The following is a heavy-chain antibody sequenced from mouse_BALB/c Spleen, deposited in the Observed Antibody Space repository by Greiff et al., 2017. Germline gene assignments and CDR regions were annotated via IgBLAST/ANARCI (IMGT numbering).Heavy chain of an antibody. D-gene: IGHD2-3*01. CDR3: ARIYDGYYYAMDY. V-gene: IGHV1S137*01. CDR1: GYTFTDYA. Sequence: VQLQQSGAELVRPGVSVKISCKGSGYTFTDYAMHWVKQSHAKSLEWIGVISTYYGDASYNQKFKGKATMTVDKSSSTAYMELARLTSEDSAIYYCARIYDGYYYAMDYWGQGTSVTVSS. CDR2: ISTYYGDA. J-gene: IGHJ4*01.